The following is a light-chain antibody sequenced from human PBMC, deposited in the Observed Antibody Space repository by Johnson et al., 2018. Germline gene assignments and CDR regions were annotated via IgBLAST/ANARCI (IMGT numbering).Light chain of an antibody. Sequence: QSVLTQPPSVSAAPGQKVTISCSGSSSNIGNNYVSWYQQLPGTAPKLLIYENNKRPSGIPDRFSGSKSGTSATLGITGLQTGEEADYYCGTWDSSLSAGNVFRTGSNVTVL. CDR3: GTWDSSLSAGNV. V-gene: IGLV1-51*02. CDR2: ENN. J-gene: IGLJ1*01. CDR1: SSNIGNNY.